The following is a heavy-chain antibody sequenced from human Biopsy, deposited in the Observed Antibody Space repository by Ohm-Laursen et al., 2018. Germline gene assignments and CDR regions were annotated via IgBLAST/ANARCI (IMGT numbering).Heavy chain of an antibody. CDR3: ARDRGYYSDRTVPGYFDL. V-gene: IGHV4-59*01. Sequence: SDTLSLTCTVSGDSISSYYWSWIRQPPGKGLEWIGYVYYTGSTDYNPSLQSRFTISVDTSKNHFSLRLRSVTPADTAIYYCARDRGYYSDRTVPGYFDLWGRGTLVTVSS. CDR2: VYYTGST. D-gene: IGHD3-22*01. CDR1: GDSISSYY. J-gene: IGHJ2*01.